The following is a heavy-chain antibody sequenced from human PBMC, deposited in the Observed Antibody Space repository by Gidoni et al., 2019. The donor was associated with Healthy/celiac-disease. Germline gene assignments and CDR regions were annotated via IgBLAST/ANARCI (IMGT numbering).Heavy chain of an antibody. V-gene: IGHV1-24*01. Sequence: QVQLVQSGPEVTKPGASVKVSCRVPGYTLTQLSMPWVRQAPGKGLEWMGGFDPEDGETIYAQKVQGRVTMTEDTSTDTAYMELSSLRSEDTAVYYCAAVFLLNNDYGANWFDPWGQGTLVTVSS. D-gene: IGHD4-17*01. CDR1: GYTLTQLS. CDR2: FDPEDGET. J-gene: IGHJ5*02. CDR3: AAVFLLNNDYGANWFDP.